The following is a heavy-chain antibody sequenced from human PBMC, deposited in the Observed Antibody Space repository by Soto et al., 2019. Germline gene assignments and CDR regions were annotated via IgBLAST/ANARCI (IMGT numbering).Heavy chain of an antibody. CDR3: ARDGDYGGNFAPYYFDY. CDR1: GGTFSSYA. J-gene: IGHJ4*02. Sequence: ASVKVSCKASGGTFSSYAISWVRQAPGQGLEWMGGIIPIFGTANYAQKFQGRVTITADESTSTAYMELSSLRSEDTAVYYCARDGDYGGNFAPYYFDYWGQGTLVTVSS. V-gene: IGHV1-69*13. D-gene: IGHD4-17*01. CDR2: IIPIFGTA.